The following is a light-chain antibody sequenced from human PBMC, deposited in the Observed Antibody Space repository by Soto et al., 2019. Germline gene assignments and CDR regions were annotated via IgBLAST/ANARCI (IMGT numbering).Light chain of an antibody. V-gene: IGLV2-14*01. Sequence: QSALTQPASVSVSPGQSSTISCTGTSSDVGGYNYVSWYQQHPGKAPKLMIYDVSNRPSGVSNRFSGSKSGNTASLTISGLQAEDEADYYCSSYTSSNTSIFGTGTKVTVL. J-gene: IGLJ1*01. CDR3: SSYTSSNTSI. CDR1: SSDVGGYNY. CDR2: DVS.